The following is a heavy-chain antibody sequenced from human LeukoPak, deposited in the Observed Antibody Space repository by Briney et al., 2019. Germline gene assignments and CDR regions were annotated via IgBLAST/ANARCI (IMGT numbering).Heavy chain of an antibody. V-gene: IGHV1-18*01. Sequence: GASVKVSCKASGYTFTSYGISWVRQAPGQGLEWMGWISAYNGNTNYAQKLQGRVTMTTDTSTSTAYMELRSLRSDDTAVYYCAREAGGGSSPIGYFDYWGQGTLVTVSS. CDR2: ISAYNGNT. J-gene: IGHJ4*02. D-gene: IGHD5-12*01. CDR1: GYTFTSYG. CDR3: AREAGGGSSPIGYFDY.